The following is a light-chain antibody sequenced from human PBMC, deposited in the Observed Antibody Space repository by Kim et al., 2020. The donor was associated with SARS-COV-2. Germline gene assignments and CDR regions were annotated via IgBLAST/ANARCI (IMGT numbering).Light chain of an antibody. V-gene: IGLV1-44*01. CDR3: AAWDDSLNGPV. J-gene: IGLJ2*01. CDR2: SDY. CDR1: RPNSGSNT. Sequence: GQRVTTSCSGCRPNSGSNTVHWSRQLPGTAPNLLIFSDYHRPSGVPDRFSTSKSGTSASLAISVLQSEDEADYHCAAWDDSLNGPVFGGGTQLTVL.